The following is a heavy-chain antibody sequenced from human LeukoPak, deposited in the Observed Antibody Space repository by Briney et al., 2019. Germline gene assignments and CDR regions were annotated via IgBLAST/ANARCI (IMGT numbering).Heavy chain of an antibody. J-gene: IGHJ4*02. CDR1: GGSISSSSYY. D-gene: IGHD3-22*01. CDR3: ERQGSGYFYY. V-gene: IGHV4-39*01. CDR2: IYYNGGT. Sequence: SETLSLTCTVSGGSISSSSYYWGWIRQPPGKGLEWIGTIYYNGGTYYNPSLKSRVTMSVDTSKNQFSLKLSSVTAADTAVYYRERQGSGYFYYWGQGTLVTVSS.